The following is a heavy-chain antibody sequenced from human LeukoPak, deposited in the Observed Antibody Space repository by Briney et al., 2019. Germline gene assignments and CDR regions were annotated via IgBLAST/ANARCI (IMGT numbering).Heavy chain of an antibody. Sequence: SETLSLTCSVSGGSFSNYYWIWIRQPPGKGLECIGYMHDSGISDYNPSLKSRVTISLDASKSQFSLKLSSVTAADTAVYYCASMDRGAPYWYGVDVWGQGTTVTVSS. CDR3: ASMDRGAPYWYGVDV. D-gene: IGHD3-10*01. J-gene: IGHJ6*02. CDR2: MHDSGIS. V-gene: IGHV4-59*01. CDR1: GGSFSNYY.